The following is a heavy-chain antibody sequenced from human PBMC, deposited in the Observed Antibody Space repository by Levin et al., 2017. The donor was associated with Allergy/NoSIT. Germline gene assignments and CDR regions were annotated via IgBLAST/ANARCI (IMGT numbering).Heavy chain of an antibody. CDR2: IYRSGDT. V-gene: IGHV4-4*02. Sequence: GSLRLSCAVSGGSISTDNWWSWIRQPPGKGLEWIGEIYRSGDTNHNPSLRSRVTMSVDKSKNHFSLKLSSVTAPDTAVYYCATVEGLFCSGVSCSYSFHYWGQGALVTVSS. CDR1: GGSISTDNW. J-gene: IGHJ4*02. CDR3: ATVEGLFCSGVSCSYSFHY. D-gene: IGHD3-9*01.